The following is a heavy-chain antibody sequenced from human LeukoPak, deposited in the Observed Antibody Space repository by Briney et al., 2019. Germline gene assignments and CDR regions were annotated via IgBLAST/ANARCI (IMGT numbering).Heavy chain of an antibody. Sequence: SVKVSCKASGGTFSSYAISWVRQAPGKGLEWMGGIIPIFGTANYAQKFQGRVTITTDESTSTAYMELSSLRSEDTAVYYCARDRGGVVIRNYYYYMDVWGKGTTVTVSS. V-gene: IGHV1-69*05. CDR1: GGTFSSYA. J-gene: IGHJ6*03. CDR2: IIPIFGTA. CDR3: ARDRGGVVIRNYYYYMDV. D-gene: IGHD3-3*01.